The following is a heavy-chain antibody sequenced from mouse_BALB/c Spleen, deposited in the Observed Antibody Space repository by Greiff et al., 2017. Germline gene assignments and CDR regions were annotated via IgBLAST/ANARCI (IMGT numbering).Heavy chain of an antibody. CDR1: GYTFSSYW. Sequence: LVESGAELMKPGASVKISCKATGYTFSSYWIEWVKQRPGHGLEWIGEILPGSGSTNYNEKFKGKATFTADTSSNTAYMQLSSLTSEDSAVYYCARKGLRLDYAMDYWGQGTSVTVSS. J-gene: IGHJ4*01. D-gene: IGHD1-2*01. CDR3: ARKGLRLDYAMDY. CDR2: ILPGSGST. V-gene: IGHV1-9*01.